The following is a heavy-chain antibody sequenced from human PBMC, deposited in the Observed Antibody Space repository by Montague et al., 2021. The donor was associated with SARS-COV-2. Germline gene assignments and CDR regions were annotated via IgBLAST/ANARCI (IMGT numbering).Heavy chain of an antibody. Sequence: ETLSLTCSVAGGSMINNYWSWIRQPPGKGLKWMGYIYYTGSTDYNPSLESRATLSIDTSKNEFSLKLTSVTAADTAVYYCARGGGRLHYSYYYGMDVWGQGTTVTVSS. CDR1: GGSMINNY. CDR2: IYYTGST. CDR3: ARGGGRLHYSYYYGMDV. J-gene: IGHJ6*02. V-gene: IGHV4-59*01. D-gene: IGHD3-10*01.